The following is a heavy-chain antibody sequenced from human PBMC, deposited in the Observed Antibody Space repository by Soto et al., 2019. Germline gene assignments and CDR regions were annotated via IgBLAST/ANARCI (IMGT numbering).Heavy chain of an antibody. Sequence: SETLSLTCTVSGGSISSRNYYWGWFRQPPGKGLECIASIYYGGSTYYNPSLKSRVTISVDTSKNQFSLKLSSVTAADTAVYYCARHFGYSYGYIDNWGQGTLVTVSS. CDR3: ARHFGYSYGYIDN. V-gene: IGHV4-39*01. CDR2: IYYGGST. D-gene: IGHD5-18*01. CDR1: GGSISSRNYY. J-gene: IGHJ4*02.